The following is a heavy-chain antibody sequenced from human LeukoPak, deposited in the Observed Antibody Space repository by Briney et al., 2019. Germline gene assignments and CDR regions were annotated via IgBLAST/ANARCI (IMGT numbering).Heavy chain of an antibody. D-gene: IGHD3-22*01. CDR2: INTNTGNP. CDR3: ASRGWGYYYDSSGYYF. J-gene: IGHJ4*02. V-gene: IGHV7-4-1*02. CDR1: GYTFTSYA. Sequence: ASVKVSCKASGYTFTSYAMNWVRQAPGQGLEWMGWINTNTGNPTYAQGFTGRFVFSLDTSVSTAYLQISSLKAEDTAVYYCASRGWGYYYDSSGYYFWGQGTLVTVSS.